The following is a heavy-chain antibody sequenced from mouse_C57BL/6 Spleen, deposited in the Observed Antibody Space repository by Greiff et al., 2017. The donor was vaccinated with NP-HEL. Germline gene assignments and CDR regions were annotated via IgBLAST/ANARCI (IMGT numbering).Heavy chain of an antibody. V-gene: IGHV1-64*01. CDR1: GYTFTSYW. CDR3: ARKLGRGYYFDY. J-gene: IGHJ2*01. D-gene: IGHD4-1*01. CDR2: IHPNSGST. Sequence: VQLQQPGAELVKPGASVKLSCKASGYTFTSYWMHWVKQRPGQGLEWIGMIHPNSGSTNYNEKFKSKATLTVDKSSSTAYMQLSSLTSEDSAVDYCARKLGRGYYFDYWGQGTTLTVSS.